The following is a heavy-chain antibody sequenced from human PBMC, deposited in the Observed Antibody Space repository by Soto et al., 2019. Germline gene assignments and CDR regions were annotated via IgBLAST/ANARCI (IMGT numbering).Heavy chain of an antibody. V-gene: IGHV3-48*03. Sequence: GGSLRLSCAASGFTFSNYEMNWVRQAPGKGLEWVSYISSGGSTIYYADSVKGRFTISRDNAKNSLYLQMNSLRAEDAAVYYCARNRELYYDGSRAHNSWGQGTLVTVSS. D-gene: IGHD3-22*01. CDR2: ISSGGSTI. CDR1: GFTFSNYE. CDR3: ARNRELYYDGSRAHNS. J-gene: IGHJ5*02.